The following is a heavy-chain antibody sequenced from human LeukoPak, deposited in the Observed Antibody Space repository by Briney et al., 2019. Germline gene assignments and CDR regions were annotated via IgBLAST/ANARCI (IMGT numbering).Heavy chain of an antibody. Sequence: GGALRLSCAASGFTFSSYSMNWVRQAPGKGLEWVSSISSSRSYIYYADSVKGRFTISRDNAKNSLYLQMNSLRAEDTAVYYCARVVAYCGGDCYLGAFDIWGQGTMVTVSS. V-gene: IGHV3-21*01. D-gene: IGHD2-21*02. J-gene: IGHJ3*02. CDR3: ARVVAYCGGDCYLGAFDI. CDR1: GFTFSSYS. CDR2: ISSSRSYI.